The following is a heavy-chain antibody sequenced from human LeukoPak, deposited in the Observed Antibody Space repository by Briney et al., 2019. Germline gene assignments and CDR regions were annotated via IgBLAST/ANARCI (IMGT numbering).Heavy chain of an antibody. Sequence: ASVKVSCKASGGTFSSYAISWVRQAPGQGLEWMGRIIPILGIANYAQKLQGRVTITADKSTSTAYMELSSLRSEDTAVYYCARSHLVGYSSSWYVDYWGQGTLVTVSS. D-gene: IGHD6-13*01. V-gene: IGHV1-69*04. CDR2: IIPILGIA. CDR3: ARSHLVGYSSSWYVDY. CDR1: GGTFSSYA. J-gene: IGHJ4*02.